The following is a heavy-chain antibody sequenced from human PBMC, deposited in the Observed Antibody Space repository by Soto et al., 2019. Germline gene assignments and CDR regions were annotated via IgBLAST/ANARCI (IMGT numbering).Heavy chain of an antibody. CDR3: ARGSPWDYYYMDV. CDR2: INPNSGGT. CDR1: GYTFTGYY. V-gene: IGHV1-2*04. D-gene: IGHD1-26*01. Sequence: GASVKVSCKASGYTFTGYYMHWVRQAPGQGLDWMGWINPNSGGTNYAQKFQGWVTMNRDTSISTAYMELSRLRSDDTAVYYCARGSPWDYYYMDVWGKGTTVTVSS. J-gene: IGHJ6*03.